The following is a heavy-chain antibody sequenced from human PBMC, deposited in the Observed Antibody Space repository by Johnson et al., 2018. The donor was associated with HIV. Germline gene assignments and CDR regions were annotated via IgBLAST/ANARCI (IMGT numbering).Heavy chain of an antibody. CDR3: ARGGVVHDGFDI. CDR1: GFTFSSYA. Sequence: QVQLVESGGGLVQPGGSLRLSCAASGFTFSSYAMHWVRQTPGNGLEWVSILSYSGSNKYYADSVKGRFTISRDNSKNTLYLQMNTLRAEDTAVYYCARGGVVHDGFDIRGLGTMVTVSS. J-gene: IGHJ3*02. D-gene: IGHD2-8*01. CDR2: LSYSGSNK. V-gene: IGHV3-30*04.